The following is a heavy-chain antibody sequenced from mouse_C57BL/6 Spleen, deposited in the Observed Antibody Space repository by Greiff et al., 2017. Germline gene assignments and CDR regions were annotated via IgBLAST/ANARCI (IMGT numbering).Heavy chain of an antibody. CDR2: IDPANGNT. CDR3: ARSNDYGSSFAY. CDR1: GFNINNTY. V-gene: IGHV14-3*01. J-gene: IGHJ3*01. D-gene: IGHD1-1*01. Sequence: EVQLQQSVAELVRPGASVKLSCTASGFNINNTYMHWVKQRPEQGLEWIGRIDPANGNTKYAPKFQGKATITADTSSNTAYLHLSSLTSEDTAIYYYARSNDYGSSFAYWGQGTLVTVSA.